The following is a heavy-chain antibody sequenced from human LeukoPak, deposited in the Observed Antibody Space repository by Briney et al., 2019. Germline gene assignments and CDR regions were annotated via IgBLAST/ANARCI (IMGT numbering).Heavy chain of an antibody. J-gene: IGHJ4*02. Sequence: GRSLRLSCAASGFTFDDYAMHWVRQAPGKGLEWVSGISWNSGSIGYADSVKGRFTISRDNAKNSLYLQMDSLRAEDTALYYCAKGYGSSSWYYFDYWGQGTLVTVSS. D-gene: IGHD6-13*01. V-gene: IGHV3-9*01. CDR2: ISWNSGSI. CDR1: GFTFDDYA. CDR3: AKGYGSSSWYYFDY.